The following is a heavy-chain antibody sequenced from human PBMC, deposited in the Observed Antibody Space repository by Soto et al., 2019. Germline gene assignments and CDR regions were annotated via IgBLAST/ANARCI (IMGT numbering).Heavy chain of an antibody. V-gene: IGHV4-31*03. CDR3: ARVIYDYGGNPDAFDR. D-gene: IGHD4-17*01. CDR1: YGSIRSRGCC. CDR2: IYYSGST. J-gene: IGHJ3*02. Sequence: SEPRSVTCTVSYGSIRSRGCCWLCVSRHPGKGLEWIGYIYYSGSTYYNPSLKSRATISVDTSKNQFSLKLSSVTAADTAVYDWARVIYDYGGNPDAFDRWGQGKMVTFSS.